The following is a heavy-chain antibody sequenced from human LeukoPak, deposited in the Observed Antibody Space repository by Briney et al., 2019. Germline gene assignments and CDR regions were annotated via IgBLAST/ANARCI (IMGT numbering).Heavy chain of an antibody. CDR3: AHSHMITFGGVIDHNWFDP. CDR1: GFSLSTSGVG. J-gene: IGHJ5*02. V-gene: IGHV2-5*02. CDR2: IYWDDDK. D-gene: IGHD3-16*02. Sequence: ESGPTLVNPTQTLTLTCTFSGFSLSTSGVGVGWIRQPPGKALEWLALIYWDDDKRYSPSLKSRLTITKDTSKNQVVLTMTNMDPVDTATYYCAHSHMITFGGVIDHNWFDPWGQGTLVTVSS.